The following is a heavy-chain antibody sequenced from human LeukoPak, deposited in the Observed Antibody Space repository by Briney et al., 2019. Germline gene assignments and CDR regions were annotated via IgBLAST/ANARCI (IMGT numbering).Heavy chain of an antibody. D-gene: IGHD1-1*01. CDR3: SDWNDDYYYYYMDV. CDR1: GFTFSSYG. J-gene: IGHJ6*03. CDR2: IRYDGSNK. Sequence: XGSLRLSCAASGFTFSSYGMHWVRQAPCKGLEWVAFIRYDGSNKYYADSVKGRFTISRDNSKNTLYLQMNSLRAEDTAVYYCSDWNDDYYYYYMDVWGKGTTVTVSS. V-gene: IGHV3-30*02.